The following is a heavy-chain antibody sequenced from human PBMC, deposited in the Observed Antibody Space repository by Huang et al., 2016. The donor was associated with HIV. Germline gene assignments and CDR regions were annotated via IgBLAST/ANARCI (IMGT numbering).Heavy chain of an antibody. CDR2: IYWDDDK. Sequence: QITLKESGPTLVKPTQTLTLTCTFSGFSLSTSGVGVGWIRQPPGKALEWLALIYWDDDKRYSPSLKSRLTITKDTSKNQLVLTITNMDPVDTATYYCTHSHLRGGWIDYWGQGTLVTVSS. CDR3: THSHLRGGWIDY. J-gene: IGHJ4*02. D-gene: IGHD6-19*01. CDR1: GFSLSTSGVG. V-gene: IGHV2-5*02.